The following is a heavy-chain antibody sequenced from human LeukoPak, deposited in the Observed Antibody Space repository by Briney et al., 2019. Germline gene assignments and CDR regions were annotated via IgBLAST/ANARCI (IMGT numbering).Heavy chain of an antibody. D-gene: IGHD5-18*01. J-gene: IGHJ6*03. V-gene: IGHV4-39*07. Sequence: SETLSLTCTVSRGSISSTSYYWGWIRQPPGKGLEWIGSIYYSGSTYYNPSLKSRVTISVDTSKNQFSLKLSSVTAADTAVYYCARGTRGYSYGYLDYYYYYYMDVWGKGTTVTVSS. CDR3: ARGTRGYSYGYLDYYYYYYMDV. CDR2: IYYSGST. CDR1: RGSISSTSYY.